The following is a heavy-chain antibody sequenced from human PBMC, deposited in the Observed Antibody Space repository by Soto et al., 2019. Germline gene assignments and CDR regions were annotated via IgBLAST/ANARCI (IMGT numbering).Heavy chain of an antibody. CDR3: ARGQMTTVTTSLATPFDY. CDR2: INHSGST. CDR1: GGSFSGYY. J-gene: IGHJ4*02. D-gene: IGHD4-17*01. V-gene: IGHV4-34*01. Sequence: SETLSLTCAVYGGSFSGYYWSWIRQPPGKGLEWIGEINHSGSTNYNPSLKSRVTISVDTSKNQFSLKLSSVTAADTAVYYCARGQMTTVTTSLATPFDYWGQGTLVTVSS.